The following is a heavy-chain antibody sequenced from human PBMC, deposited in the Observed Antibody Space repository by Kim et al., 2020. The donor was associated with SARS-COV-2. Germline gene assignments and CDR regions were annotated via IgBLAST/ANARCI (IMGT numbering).Heavy chain of an antibody. V-gene: IGHV4-39*07. CDR3: ASPYGAQWLGYGMDV. CDR2: IYYSGST. Sequence: SETLSLTCTVSGGSISSSSYYWGWIRQPPGKGLEWIGSIYYSGSTYYNPSLKSRVTISVDTSKNQFSLKLSSVTAADTAVYYCASPYGAQWLGYGMDVWGQGTTVTVSS. D-gene: IGHD3-10*01. CDR1: GGSISSSSYY. J-gene: IGHJ6*02.